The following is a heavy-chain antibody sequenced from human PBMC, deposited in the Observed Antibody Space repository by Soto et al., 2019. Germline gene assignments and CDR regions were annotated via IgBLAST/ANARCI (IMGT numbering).Heavy chain of an antibody. Sequence: ASVNVSCQASVYTFNSYGISWVRQAPGQGLEWMGWISAYNGNTNYAQKLQGRVTMTTDTSTSTAYMELRGLRSDDTAVYYCARGLHSTTLWALPANYFDFWGQGTLVTVSS. J-gene: IGHJ4*02. CDR3: ARGLHSTTLWALPANYFDF. CDR1: VYTFNSYG. CDR2: ISAYNGNT. D-gene: IGHD1-26*01. V-gene: IGHV1-18*04.